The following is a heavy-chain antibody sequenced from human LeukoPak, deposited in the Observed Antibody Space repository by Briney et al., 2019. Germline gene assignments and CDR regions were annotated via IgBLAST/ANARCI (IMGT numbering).Heavy chain of an antibody. CDR1: GFTFSSYA. V-gene: IGHV3-23*01. CDR2: ISGSGGST. D-gene: IGHD3-16*01. CDR3: AKDQGGAFDI. Sequence: GASLRLSCAAPGFTFSSYAMSSVRQAPGKGLEWVSAISGSGGSTYYADSVKGRFTISRDNSKNTLYLQMNSLRAEDTAVYYCAKDQGGAFDIWGQGTMVTVSS. J-gene: IGHJ3*02.